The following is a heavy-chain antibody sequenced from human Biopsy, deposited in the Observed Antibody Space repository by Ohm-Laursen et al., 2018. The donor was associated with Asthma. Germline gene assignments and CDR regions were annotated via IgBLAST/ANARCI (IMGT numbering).Heavy chain of an antibody. J-gene: IGHJ3*02. Sequence: LRLSCSASGFSFSNFAIHWVRQAPGKGLEWVGVISKDASTQDYADSVKGRFTMARDNSKNTLDLQMNSLREEDTAVYYCVRDGTGDAFDIWGQGTVVSVSS. CDR1: GFSFSNFA. CDR3: VRDGTGDAFDI. CDR2: ISKDASTQ. D-gene: IGHD1-1*01. V-gene: IGHV3-30*01.